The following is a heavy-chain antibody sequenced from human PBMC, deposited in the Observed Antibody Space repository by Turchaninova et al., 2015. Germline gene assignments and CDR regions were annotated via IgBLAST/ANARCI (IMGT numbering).Heavy chain of an antibody. D-gene: IGHD1-1*01. CDR2: IYYSGTT. CDR3: ARMLEDDI. Sequence: QVQVRESGPGLVKPSETRSLTCPISGGSISSYTHDWGWIRQPPGKGLEWIASIYYSGTTYYNPSLKSRVTISVDTSKNQFSLKLNSVTAADTAVYYCARMLEDDIWGQGTMVTVSS. V-gene: IGHV4-39*01. J-gene: IGHJ3*02. CDR1: GGSISSYTHD.